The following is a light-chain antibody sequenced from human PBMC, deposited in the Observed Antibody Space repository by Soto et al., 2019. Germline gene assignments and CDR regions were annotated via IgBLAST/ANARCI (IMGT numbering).Light chain of an antibody. CDR2: GAS. CDR3: QQDYNLPP. CDR1: QSVATN. Sequence: EIVITQSPATLSVSPGERATLSCRDSQSVATNLAWYQQKPPHPPTRLIYGASTRATGIPARFSGSGSGTDFTLTISSLQPEDFAVYYCQQDYNLPPFGQGTKVDIK. V-gene: IGKV3D-15*01. J-gene: IGKJ1*01.